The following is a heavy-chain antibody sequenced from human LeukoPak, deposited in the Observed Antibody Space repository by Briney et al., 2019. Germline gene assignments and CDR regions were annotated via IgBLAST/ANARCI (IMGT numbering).Heavy chain of an antibody. CDR1: GFTFRNYA. CDR3: AKDQDCSITSCYVFDC. V-gene: IGHV3-23*01. J-gene: IGHJ4*02. D-gene: IGHD2-2*01. CDR2: ISGSGDST. Sequence: PGRSLRLSCAASGFTFRNYAMSWVRQAAGKGVEWVSAISGSGDSTYSADSVKGRFTISRDNSKNTLYLQMNSLRAEDTAVYYCAKDQDCSITSCYVFDCWGQGTLVIVSS.